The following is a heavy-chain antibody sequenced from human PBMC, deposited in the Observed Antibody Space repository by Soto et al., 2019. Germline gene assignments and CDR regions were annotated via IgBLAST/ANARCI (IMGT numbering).Heavy chain of an antibody. V-gene: IGHV3-7*05. CDR3: VRDTSSGWSFDH. Sequence: EVLLVQSGGGLVQPGGSLRLSCAASGFTFSSYWMSWVRQAPGKGLEWVANIKGDEGQKYYVDSVKGRFTISRDNANHSLYLQMNSLRAEDTALYYCVRDTSSGWSFDHWGQGAPVTVSS. D-gene: IGHD6-19*01. CDR2: IKGDEGQK. CDR1: GFTFSSYW. J-gene: IGHJ4*02.